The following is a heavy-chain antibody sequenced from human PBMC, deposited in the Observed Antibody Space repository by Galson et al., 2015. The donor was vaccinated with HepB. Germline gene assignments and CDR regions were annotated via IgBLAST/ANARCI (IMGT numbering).Heavy chain of an antibody. CDR3: ARGLRVTMVRGTSSYYFDY. CDR1: GGSISSSSYY. V-gene: IGHV4-39*01. J-gene: IGHJ4*02. D-gene: IGHD3-10*01. CDR2: IYYSGST. Sequence: SETLSLTCTVSGGSISSSSYYWGWIRQPPGKGLEWIGSIYYSGSTYYNPSLKSRVTISVDTSKNQFSLKLSSVTAADTAVYYCARGLRVTMVRGTSSYYFDYWGQGTLVTVSS.